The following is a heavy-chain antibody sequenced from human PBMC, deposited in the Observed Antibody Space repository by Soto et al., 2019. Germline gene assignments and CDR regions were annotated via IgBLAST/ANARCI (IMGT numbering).Heavy chain of an antibody. CDR2: INPTSEYT. J-gene: IGHJ4*02. V-gene: IGHV1-8*01. Sequence: GXSVKVCCKASGYTFTSYDSNWVRQAPGQGLEWVGWINPTSEYTAHSQKFQGRVTLTREISTATAYMELSSLTSEDTAVYFCASQVHPGYSSDWGPGTQVTVSS. D-gene: IGHD2-15*01. CDR1: GYTFTSYD. CDR3: ASQVHPGYSSD.